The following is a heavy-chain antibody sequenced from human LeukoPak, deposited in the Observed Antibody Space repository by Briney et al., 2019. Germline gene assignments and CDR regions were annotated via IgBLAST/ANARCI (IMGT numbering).Heavy chain of an antibody. CDR1: GFTFSSYG. D-gene: IGHD6-13*01. CDR2: ISYDGSNK. V-gene: IGHV3-30*03. Sequence: PGGSLRLSCAASGFTFSSYGMHWVRQAPGKGLEWVAVISYDGSNKYYADSVKGRFTISRDNSKNTLYLQMNSLRAEDTAVYYCARGRWGIAAAGGDYWGQGTLVTVSS. CDR3: ARGRWGIAAAGGDY. J-gene: IGHJ4*02.